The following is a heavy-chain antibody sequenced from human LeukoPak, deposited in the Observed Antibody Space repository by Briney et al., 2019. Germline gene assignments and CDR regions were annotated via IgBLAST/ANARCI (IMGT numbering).Heavy chain of an antibody. Sequence: GGSLRLSCVASVSSFYSDAMAWVRQAPEKGLEWVSSLSDTGGSTYYADSVKGRFIIYRDNSKNTLYLQMNRLRVEDTALYYCARVDWSGYGIWNGPNWFDPWGQGTLVTVSS. J-gene: IGHJ5*02. CDR2: LSDTGGST. CDR3: ARVDWSGYGIWNGPNWFDP. V-gene: IGHV3-23*01. CDR1: VSSFYSDA. D-gene: IGHD3-3*01.